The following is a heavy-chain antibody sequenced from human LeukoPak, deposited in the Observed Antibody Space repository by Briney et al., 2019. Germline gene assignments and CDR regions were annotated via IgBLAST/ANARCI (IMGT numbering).Heavy chain of an antibody. V-gene: IGHV3-48*03. CDR3: AREGSYYFDY. D-gene: IGHD1-26*01. Sequence: GGSLRLSCAASGFTFSSCELSWVRQAPAKGLEWVSYISSSGSIIYYADSVKGRFTISRDSAKNSLYLQMNSLRAEDTAVYYCAREGSYYFDYWGQGTLVTVSS. CDR1: GFTFSSCE. CDR2: ISSSGSII. J-gene: IGHJ4*02.